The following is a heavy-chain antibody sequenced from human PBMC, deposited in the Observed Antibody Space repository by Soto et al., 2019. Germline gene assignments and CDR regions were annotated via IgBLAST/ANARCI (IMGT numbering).Heavy chain of an antibody. V-gene: IGHV3-21*01. Sequence: EVQLVESGGGLVKPGGSLRLSCAASGFTFSSYSMNWVRQAPGKGLEWVSSISSSSSYIYYADSVKGRFTISRDNAKNSLYLQMNSLRAEDTAVYYCATTPLLRYFDWLSAHFDYWGQGTLVTVSS. D-gene: IGHD3-9*01. CDR1: GFTFSSYS. CDR3: ATTPLLRYFDWLSAHFDY. CDR2: ISSSSSYI. J-gene: IGHJ4*02.